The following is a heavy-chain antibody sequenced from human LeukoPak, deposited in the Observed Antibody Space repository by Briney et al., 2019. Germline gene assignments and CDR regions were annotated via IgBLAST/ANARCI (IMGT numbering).Heavy chain of an antibody. D-gene: IGHD3-22*01. CDR2: INPNSGGT. Sequence: SSGKVSCKASGDTFTGYYMHWVRQAPGQGLEWMGRINPNSGGTNYAQKFQGRVTMTRDTSISTAYMELSRLRSDDTAVYYCARALWNCGYFSTVTFDYRGQGTLVTVSS. J-gene: IGHJ4*02. CDR1: GDTFTGYY. CDR3: ARALWNCGYFSTVTFDY. V-gene: IGHV1-2*06.